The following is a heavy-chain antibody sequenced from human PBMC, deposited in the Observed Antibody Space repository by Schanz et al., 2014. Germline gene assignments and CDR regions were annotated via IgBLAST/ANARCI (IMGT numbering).Heavy chain of an antibody. D-gene: IGHD3-22*01. J-gene: IGHJ4*02. CDR2: INTGGDST. CDR3: AKDISDTSGKDDY. V-gene: IGHV3-23*04. CDR1: GFTFSSYS. Sequence: EVQLVESGGGLVQPGGSLRLSCAASGFTFSSYSMNWVRQAPGKGLEWVSSINTGGDSTYYADSVKGRFTISRDNSKNTLYLQMNSLRAEDTAVYYCAKDISDTSGKDDYWGQGTLVTVSS.